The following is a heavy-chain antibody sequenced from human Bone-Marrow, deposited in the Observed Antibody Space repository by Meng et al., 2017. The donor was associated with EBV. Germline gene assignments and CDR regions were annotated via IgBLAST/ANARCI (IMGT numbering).Heavy chain of an antibody. CDR2: IYYSGSS. Sequence: HLQRQESGPGLVKPSETLSPTCTVSGGSISSSNFYWGWIRQPPGKGLEWIGTIYYSGSSYNNPSLKNRVTMSVDTSKNQFSLKLSSVTAADTAVYYCARNMGDGYNPFDFWGQGTLVTVSS. V-gene: IGHV4-39*07. CDR3: ARNMGDGYNPFDF. J-gene: IGHJ4*02. CDR1: GGSISSSNFY. D-gene: IGHD5-24*01.